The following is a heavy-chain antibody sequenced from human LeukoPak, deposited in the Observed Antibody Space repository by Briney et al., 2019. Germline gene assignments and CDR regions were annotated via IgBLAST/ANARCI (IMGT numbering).Heavy chain of an antibody. CDR3: AKSVNYYDSSGSDY. V-gene: IGHV3-30-3*02. Sequence: PGGSLRLSCAASGFTFSSYAMHWVRQAPGKGLEWVAVILYDGSNKYYADSVKGRFTISRDNSKNTLYLQVNSLRAEDTAVYYCAKSVNYYDSSGSDYWGQGTLVTVSS. CDR2: ILYDGSNK. D-gene: IGHD3-22*01. CDR1: GFTFSSYA. J-gene: IGHJ4*02.